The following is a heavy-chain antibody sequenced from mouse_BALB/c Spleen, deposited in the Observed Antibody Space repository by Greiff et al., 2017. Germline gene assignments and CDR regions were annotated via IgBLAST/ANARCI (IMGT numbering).Heavy chain of an antibody. CDR2: IDPENGDT. CDR3: NSHDYGFLFAY. Sequence: VQLQQSGAELVRPGASVKLSCTASGFNINDYYMHWVKQRPEQGLEWIGWIDPENGDTEYAPKFQGKATMTADTSSNTAYLQLSSQTSEDTAVYYCNSHDYGFLFAYWGQGTLVTVSA. J-gene: IGHJ3*01. V-gene: IGHV14-4*02. CDR1: GFNINDYY. D-gene: IGHD1-2*01.